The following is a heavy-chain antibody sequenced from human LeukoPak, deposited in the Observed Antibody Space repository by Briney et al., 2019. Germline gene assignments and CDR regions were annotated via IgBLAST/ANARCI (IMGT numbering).Heavy chain of an antibody. Sequence: SGPTLVNPTQTLTLTCTFSGFPLSTSGVGVGWIRQPPGKALEWLALIYWDDDKRYSPSLKSRLTITKDTSKNQVVLTMTNMDPVDTATYYCAHRRDYDILTGYPYNWFDPWGQGTLVTVSS. J-gene: IGHJ5*02. V-gene: IGHV2-5*02. D-gene: IGHD3-9*01. CDR2: IYWDDDK. CDR1: GFPLSTSGVG. CDR3: AHRRDYDILTGYPYNWFDP.